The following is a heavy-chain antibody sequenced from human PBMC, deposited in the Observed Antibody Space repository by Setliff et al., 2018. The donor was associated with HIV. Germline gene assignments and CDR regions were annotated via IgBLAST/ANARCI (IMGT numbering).Heavy chain of an antibody. J-gene: IGHJ3*01. D-gene: IGHD4-4*01. CDR3: TTASDSTNYDDGFDL. CDR1: GFTFTNAW. V-gene: IGHV3-15*01. CDR2: IQSNSIGGTI. Sequence: RGESLKISCAASGFTFTNAWMTWVRQAPGKGLEWLGRIQSNSIGGTILYGASVKGRFTISRDDSTNTLYLQMNSLRTEDAALYYCTTASDSTNYDDGFDLWGQGTMVTVSS.